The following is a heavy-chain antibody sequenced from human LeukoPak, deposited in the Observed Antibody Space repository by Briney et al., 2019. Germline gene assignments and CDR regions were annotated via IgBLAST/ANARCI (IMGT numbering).Heavy chain of an antibody. CDR1: GGSISSHY. J-gene: IGHJ4*02. V-gene: IGHV4-59*11. D-gene: IGHD3-3*01. Sequence: PSETLSLTCTVSGGSISSHYWGWIRQPPGKGLEWIGYIYYSGSTNYNPSLKSRVTISVDTSKNQFSLKLSSVTAADTAVYYCARVGYDFWSGYYLDYWGQGTLVTVSS. CDR3: ARVGYDFWSGYYLDY. CDR2: IYYSGST.